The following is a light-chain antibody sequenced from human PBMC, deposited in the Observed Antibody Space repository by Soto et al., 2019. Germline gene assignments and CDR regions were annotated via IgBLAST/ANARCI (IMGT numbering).Light chain of an antibody. CDR2: DAS. J-gene: IGKJ4*01. Sequence: EIVLTQSPATLSLSPGERATLSCRASQSVSSYLAWYQQKPGQAPRLLIYDASNRATGIPARFSGSGSGTDFTLTISSLEPEDFDVYYCQQRSNWPLTFCGGTKVEIK. CDR1: QSVSSY. CDR3: QQRSNWPLT. V-gene: IGKV3-11*01.